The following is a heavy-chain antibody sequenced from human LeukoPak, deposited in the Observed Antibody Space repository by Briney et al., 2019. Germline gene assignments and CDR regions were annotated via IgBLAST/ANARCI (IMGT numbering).Heavy chain of an antibody. CDR1: GFTFSSYS. D-gene: IGHD3-22*01. J-gene: IGHJ4*02. Sequence: GGSLRLSCAASGFTFSSYSMNWVRQAPGKGLEWVSYISSSSSTIYYADSVKGRFTISRDNAKNSLYLQMNSLRAEDTAVYYCARGGPYYYDSSGYPDYWGQGTLVTVSS. CDR3: ARGGPYYYDSSGYPDY. V-gene: IGHV3-48*04. CDR2: ISSSSSTI.